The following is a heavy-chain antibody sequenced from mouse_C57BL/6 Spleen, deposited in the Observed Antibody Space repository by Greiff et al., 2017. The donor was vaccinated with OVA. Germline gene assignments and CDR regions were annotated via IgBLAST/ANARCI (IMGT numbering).Heavy chain of an antibody. CDR2: IYPGDGDT. CDR1: GYAFSSSW. V-gene: IGHV1-82*01. D-gene: IGHD2-10*01. CDR3: ARAYPRAMDY. Sequence: QVQLQQSGPELVKPGASVKISCKASGYAFSSSWMNWVKQRPGKGLEWIGRIYPGDGDTNYNGKFKGKATLTADKSSSTAYMQLSSLTSEDSAVYFCARAYPRAMDYWGQGTSVTVSS. J-gene: IGHJ4*01.